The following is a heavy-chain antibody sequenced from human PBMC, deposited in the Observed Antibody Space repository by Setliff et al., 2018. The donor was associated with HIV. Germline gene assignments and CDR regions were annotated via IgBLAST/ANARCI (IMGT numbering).Heavy chain of an antibody. CDR1: GDTFNSYA. CDR3: ARGSVESYYYYYMDV. CDR2: VIPIFGTA. V-gene: IGHV1-69*05. Sequence: PPASVKVSCKASGDTFNSYAISWVRQAPGQGLEWMGGVIPIFGTANYAQKFQGRVTITTDESTSTAYMELSSLRSEDTAVYYCARGSVESYYYYYMDVWGKGTTVTVSS. D-gene: IGHD2-15*01. J-gene: IGHJ6*03.